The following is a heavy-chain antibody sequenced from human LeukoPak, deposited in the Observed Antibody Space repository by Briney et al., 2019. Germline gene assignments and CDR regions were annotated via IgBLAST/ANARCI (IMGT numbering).Heavy chain of an antibody. Sequence: PSETLSLTCTVSGGSISSGRYYWGWIRQPPGKGLEWIGNIFLTGSTSYNPSLKSRVTISVDTSKNQFSLKLSSVTAADTAVYYCARHANYDFWSGGRGYFDYWGQGTLVTVSS. J-gene: IGHJ4*02. CDR3: ARHANYDFWSGGRGYFDY. CDR2: IFLTGST. CDR1: GGSISSGRYY. D-gene: IGHD3-3*01. V-gene: IGHV4-39*01.